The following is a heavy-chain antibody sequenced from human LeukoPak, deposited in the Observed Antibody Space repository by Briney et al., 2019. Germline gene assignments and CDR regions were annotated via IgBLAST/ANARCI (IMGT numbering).Heavy chain of an antibody. CDR1: GFIFDTHD. CDR3: AKPSGSGVDY. V-gene: IGHV3-30*02. J-gene: IGHJ4*02. Sequence: GGSLRLSCGASGFIFDTHDMHWVRQAPGKGLEWVAFIRSDGYHTYYADSVKGRFTITRDDSKNTLYLQMNSLRLEDMAVYYCAKPSGSGVDYWGRGTRVTVSS. CDR2: IRSDGYHT. D-gene: IGHD1-26*01.